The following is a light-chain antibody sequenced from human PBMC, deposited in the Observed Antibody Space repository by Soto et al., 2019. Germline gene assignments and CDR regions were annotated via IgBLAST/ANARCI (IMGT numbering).Light chain of an antibody. V-gene: IGLV4-69*01. CDR2: LNSDGSH. CDR1: SGHSSYA. Sequence: QALVTQSPSASASLGASVKLTCTLSSGHSSYAIAWHQQQPEKGPRYLMKLNSDGSHSKGDGIPDRFSGSSSGAERYLTISSLQSEDEADYYCQTWGTGIQVFGGGTKLTVL. J-gene: IGLJ2*01. CDR3: QTWGTGIQV.